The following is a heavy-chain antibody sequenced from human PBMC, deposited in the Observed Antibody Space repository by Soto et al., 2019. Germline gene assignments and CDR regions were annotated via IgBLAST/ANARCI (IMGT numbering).Heavy chain of an antibody. CDR3: ARHRYSYGVYYFDY. J-gene: IGHJ4*02. Sequence: SETLSLTCIFSGGSIINYYWSLIRQPPGKGLEWIGYIYYSGSTNYNPSLTSRVTISVDTSKNQFSLKLSSVTAADTAVYYCARHRYSYGVYYFDYWGQGTLVTVSS. V-gene: IGHV4-59*08. CDR2: IYYSGST. CDR1: GGSIINYY. D-gene: IGHD5-18*01.